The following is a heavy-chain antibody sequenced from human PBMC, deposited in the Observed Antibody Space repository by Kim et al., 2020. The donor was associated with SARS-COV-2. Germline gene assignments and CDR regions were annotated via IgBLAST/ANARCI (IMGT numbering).Heavy chain of an antibody. CDR2: IIPIFGTA. CDR1: GGTFSSYV. V-gene: IGHV1-69*13. Sequence: SVKVSCKASGGTFSSYVINWVRQAPGQGLEWMGGIIPIFGTAHYAQKFQGRVTIIADESTATVYMDLSNLRSEDTAVYYCARGAWTGEYSSSLGNWGQGDLVTVSS. CDR3: ARGAWTGEYSSSLGN. J-gene: IGHJ4*02. D-gene: IGHD6-13*01.